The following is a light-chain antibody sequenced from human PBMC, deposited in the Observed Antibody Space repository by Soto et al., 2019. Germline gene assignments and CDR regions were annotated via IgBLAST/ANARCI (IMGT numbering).Light chain of an antibody. V-gene: IGKV3-15*01. CDR1: QSVSSN. J-gene: IGKJ4*02. Sequence: EIVMTQSPATLSVSPGERATLSCRASQSVSSNLAWYQQKPGQAPRLLIYGASTRATGIPARFSGSGSGTVFTLTIISPPSEDCAVYYCQPYNSWPVLTCGGGTKVEIK. CDR2: GAS. CDR3: QPYNSWPVLT.